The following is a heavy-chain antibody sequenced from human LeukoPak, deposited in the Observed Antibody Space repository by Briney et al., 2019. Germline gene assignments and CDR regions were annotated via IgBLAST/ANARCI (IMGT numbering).Heavy chain of an antibody. Sequence: ASETLSLTCAVYGGSFSGYYWSWIRQPPGKGLEWIGEINHSGSTNYNPSLKSRVTISVDTSKNQFSLKLSSVTAADTAVYYCARQPRSYDYVWGSYRPRDAFDIWGQGTMVTVSS. CDR3: ARQPRSYDYVWGSYRPRDAFDI. V-gene: IGHV4-34*01. CDR2: INHSGST. D-gene: IGHD3-16*02. J-gene: IGHJ3*02. CDR1: GGSFSGYY.